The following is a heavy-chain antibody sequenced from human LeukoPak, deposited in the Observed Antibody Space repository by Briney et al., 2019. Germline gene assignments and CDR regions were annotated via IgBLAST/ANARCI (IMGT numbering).Heavy chain of an antibody. J-gene: IGHJ4*02. CDR3: ARGSIGDYVEY. CDR1: GFTVSYNY. D-gene: IGHD4-17*01. V-gene: IGHV3-53*01. Sequence: PGGSLRLSCAASGFTVSYNYMSWVRQAPGKGLEWVSLIYSGGSTYYADSVKGRFTISRDNSKDTLYLQMNRLRAEDTAVYYCARGSIGDYVEYWGQGTLVTVSS. CDR2: IYSGGST.